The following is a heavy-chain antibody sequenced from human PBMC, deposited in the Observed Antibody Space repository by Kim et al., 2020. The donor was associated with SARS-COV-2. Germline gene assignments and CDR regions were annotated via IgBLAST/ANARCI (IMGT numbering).Heavy chain of an antibody. D-gene: IGHD2-21*02. CDR2: ISGSGGST. J-gene: IGHJ6*02. CDR3: ARDVAVTAPRKYYYYGMDV. CDR1: GFTFSSYA. V-gene: IGHV3-23*01. Sequence: GGSLRLSCAASGFTFSSYAMSWVRQAPGKGLEWVSAISGSGGSTYYADSVKGRFTISRDNSKNTLYLQMNSLRAEDTAVYYCARDVAVTAPRKYYYYGMDVWGQGTTVTVSS.